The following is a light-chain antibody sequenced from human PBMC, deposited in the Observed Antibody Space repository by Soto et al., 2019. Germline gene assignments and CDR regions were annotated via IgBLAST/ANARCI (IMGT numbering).Light chain of an antibody. J-gene: IGKJ1*01. V-gene: IGKV3-20*01. CDR2: GAS. CDR1: QSVSNNY. CDR3: QQYGSSGT. Sequence: VVLTQSPATLSFSQGERATLSCRASQSVSNNYLAWYQQKPGQAPRLLIYGASNRATGIPDRFSGSGSGTDFTLTISRLEPEDFAVYYCQQYGSSGTFGQGTKVDI.